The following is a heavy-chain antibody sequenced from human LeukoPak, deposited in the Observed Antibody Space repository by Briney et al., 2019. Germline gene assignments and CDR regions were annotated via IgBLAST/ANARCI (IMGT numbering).Heavy chain of an antibody. J-gene: IGHJ4*02. CDR3: ASLPGIEYY. CDR2: ISGSGGNT. D-gene: IGHD6-13*01. CDR1: GFTFSRNG. V-gene: IGHV3-23*01. Sequence: PGGSLRLSCAASGFTFSRNGMTWVRQAPGKGLEWVSAISGSGGNTYYADSVKGRFTISRDNAKNSLYLQMNSLRAEDTAVYYCASLPGIEYYWGQGTLVTVSS.